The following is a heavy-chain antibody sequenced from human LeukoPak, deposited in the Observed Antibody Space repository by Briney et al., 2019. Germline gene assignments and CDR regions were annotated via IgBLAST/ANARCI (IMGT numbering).Heavy chain of an antibody. J-gene: IGHJ4*02. CDR3: VREPRRGYSNGYPLDY. D-gene: IGHD5-18*01. CDR1: GFTFSSYA. V-gene: IGHV3-30*04. CDR2: ISYDGSNK. Sequence: PGGSLRLSCAASGFTFSSYAMRWVRQAPGKGLEWVAIISYDGSNKYYADSVKGRFTISRGNSKNTLYLQMNSLRVDDTAVYYCVREPRRGYSNGYPLDYWGQGTLVTVPS.